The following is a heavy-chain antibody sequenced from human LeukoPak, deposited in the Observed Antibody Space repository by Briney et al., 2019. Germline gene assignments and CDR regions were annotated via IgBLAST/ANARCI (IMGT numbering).Heavy chain of an antibody. J-gene: IGHJ4*02. V-gene: IGHV3-30*14. Sequence: PGRSLRLSCAASGFTFSSYAMHWVRQAPGKGLEWVAFISYDGSDKYYADSVKGRFTISRDNSKNTLYLQMNSLRAEDTAVYYCARGPTSHLFDYWGQGTLVTVSS. CDR2: ISYDGSDK. CDR1: GFTFSSYA. D-gene: IGHD5-24*01. CDR3: ARGPTSHLFDY.